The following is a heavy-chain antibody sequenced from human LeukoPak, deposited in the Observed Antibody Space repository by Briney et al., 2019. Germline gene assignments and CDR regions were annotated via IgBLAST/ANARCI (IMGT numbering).Heavy chain of an antibody. Sequence: SETLSLTCTVSGGSITGYYWNWIRQPPGKGPEWIGYIYYSGSTNYNPSLKSRVTMSVDTSKSQFSLKLSSVTAADTAVYYCARGSTPDYWGQGTLVTVSS. CDR2: IYYSGST. J-gene: IGHJ4*02. CDR3: ARGSTPDY. D-gene: IGHD1-26*01. V-gene: IGHV4-59*01. CDR1: GGSITGYY.